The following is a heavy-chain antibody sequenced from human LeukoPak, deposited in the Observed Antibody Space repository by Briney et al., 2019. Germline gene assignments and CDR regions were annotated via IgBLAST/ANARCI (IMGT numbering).Heavy chain of an antibody. Sequence: GGSLRLSCAASGFTVSSNHMSWVRQGPGKGLEWVSVIYSGGSTYYADAVKGRFTLSRDNSKNTLYLQMNSLRAEDTAVYYCASHSSSWYGFDYWGQGTLVTVSS. J-gene: IGHJ4*02. CDR1: GFTVSSNH. D-gene: IGHD6-13*01. CDR3: ASHSSSWYGFDY. V-gene: IGHV3-53*01. CDR2: IYSGGST.